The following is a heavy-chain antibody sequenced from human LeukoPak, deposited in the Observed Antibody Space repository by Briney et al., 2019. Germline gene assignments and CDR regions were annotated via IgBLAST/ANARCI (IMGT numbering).Heavy chain of an antibody. D-gene: IGHD4-17*01. V-gene: IGHV3-7*01. CDR2: IKQDGSEK. CDR3: ARERADYGDYRYYFDS. Sequence: PGGSLRLSCAASGFTFSSYWMSWVRQAPGKGLEWVANIKQDGSEKYYVDSVKGRFTIFRDNAKISLYLQMNSLRAEDTAVYYCARERADYGDYRYYFDSWGQGNLVTVSS. J-gene: IGHJ4*02. CDR1: GFTFSSYW.